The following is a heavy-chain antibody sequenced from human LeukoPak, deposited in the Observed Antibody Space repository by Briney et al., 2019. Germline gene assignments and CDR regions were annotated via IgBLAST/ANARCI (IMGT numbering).Heavy chain of an antibody. J-gene: IGHJ4*02. CDR1: GYTFTSYA. CDR2: INTNTGNP. Sequence: ASVTVSCKASGYTFTSYAMNWVRQAPGQGLEWMGWINTNTGNPTYAQGFTGRFVFSLDTSVSTAFLQISSLKAEDTAVYYCARGIMATTFDSWGQGTLVTVSS. V-gene: IGHV7-4-1*02. D-gene: IGHD5-24*01. CDR3: ARGIMATTFDS.